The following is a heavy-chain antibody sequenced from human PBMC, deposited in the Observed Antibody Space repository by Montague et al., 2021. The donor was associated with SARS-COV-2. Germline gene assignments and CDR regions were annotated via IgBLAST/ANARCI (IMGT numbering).Heavy chain of an antibody. CDR1: GDSDGGVKAR. D-gene: IGHD1-26*01. J-gene: IGHJ4*02. Sequence: CAISGDSDGGVKARCRSEKHTPERQLRRQVVRCFMPEKTNDYAVSVRSRIIINPDTSTNQFSLQLSSVTPEDTAVYFCARERWAVGVSFDYWGQETLVTVSS. CDR2: RCFMPEKTN. CDR3: ARERWAVGVSFDY. V-gene: IGHV6-1*01.